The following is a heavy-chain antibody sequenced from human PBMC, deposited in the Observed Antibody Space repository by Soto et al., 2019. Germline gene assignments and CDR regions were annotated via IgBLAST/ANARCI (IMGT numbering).Heavy chain of an antibody. D-gene: IGHD3-9*01. CDR1: GFTFSGYI. J-gene: IGHJ4*02. CDR3: AREDILGVRSFDY. V-gene: IGHV3-48*02. Sequence: GGSRRRAWAASGFTFSGYIVNGVRQAPGKGLEWVSYISSGSKTIYYAESVKGRFTVSRDNARNSQYLQMNSLRDGDTAVYYCAREDILGVRSFDYWGQGTLVTVSS. CDR2: ISSGSKTI.